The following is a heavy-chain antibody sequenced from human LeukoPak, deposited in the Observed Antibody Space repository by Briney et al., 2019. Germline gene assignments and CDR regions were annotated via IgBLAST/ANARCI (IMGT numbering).Heavy chain of an antibody. CDR1: GGSISSGGYY. CDR2: IYYRGST. CDR3: ARAVVVPAAILGYFDY. D-gene: IGHD2-2*02. J-gene: IGHJ4*02. Sequence: SETLSLTCTVSGGSISSGGYYWSWIRQHPGKGLEWIGYIYYRGSTYYNPSLKSRVTISVDTSKNQFSLKLSSVTAADTAVYYCARAVVVPAAILGYFDYWGQGTLVTVSS. V-gene: IGHV4-31*03.